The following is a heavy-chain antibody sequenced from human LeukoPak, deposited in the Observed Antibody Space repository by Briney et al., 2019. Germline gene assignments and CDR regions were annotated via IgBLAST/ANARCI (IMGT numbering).Heavy chain of an antibody. V-gene: IGHV4-59*01. CDR3: ARDPVDQPYWFFDL. Sequence: SETLSLTCTVSGGSISSYYWSWIRQPPGKGLEWIGYIYYSGSTNYNPSLKSRVTISVDTSKKQFSLKLSSVTAADTAVYYCARDPVDQPYWFFDLWGRGTLVTVSS. D-gene: IGHD2-2*01. CDR2: IYYSGST. CDR1: GGSISSYY. J-gene: IGHJ2*01.